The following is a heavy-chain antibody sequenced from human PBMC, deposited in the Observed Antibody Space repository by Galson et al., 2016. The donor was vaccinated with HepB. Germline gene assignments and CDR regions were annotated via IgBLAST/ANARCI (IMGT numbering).Heavy chain of an antibody. CDR2: ISSDGSDK. V-gene: IGHV3-30*04. CDR3: VRVSGYFLRHFDH. CDR1: GFTFTSYA. J-gene: IGHJ4*02. Sequence: SLRLSCAASGFTFTSYAMHWVRQAPGKGPEWVAVISSDGSDKYYADSVTGRFTISRDISKNTLSLQMDSLKTEDAAVYYCVRVSGYFLRHFDHWGPGTLVTVSS. D-gene: IGHD3-9*01.